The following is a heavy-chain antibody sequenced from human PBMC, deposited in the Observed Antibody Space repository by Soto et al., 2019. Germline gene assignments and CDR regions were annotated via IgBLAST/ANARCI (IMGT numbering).Heavy chain of an antibody. J-gene: IGHJ1*01. Sequence: RLSCVASGFTFSSYVIHWVRQAPGKGLEWEALISTDGTEKHYPGSVRGRFTISRDNSKNTLYLQINILRTEDTAVYYCLKAVGTLPKVVNSLFPNTGHW. CDR3: LKAVGTLPKVVNSLFPNTGH. V-gene: IGHV3-30*14. CDR1: GFTFSSYV. CDR2: ISTDGTEK. D-gene: IGHD2-15*01.